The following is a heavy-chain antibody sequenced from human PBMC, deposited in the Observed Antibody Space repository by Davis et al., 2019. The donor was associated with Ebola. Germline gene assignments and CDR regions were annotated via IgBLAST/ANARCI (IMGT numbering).Heavy chain of an antibody. CDR1: GGSMSSYY. CDR3: ARRIVGEEVVDS. D-gene: IGHD1-26*01. V-gene: IGHV4-59*13. J-gene: IGHJ4*02. CDR2: IYYTGIA. Sequence: MPSETLSLTCTVSGGSMSSYYWSWIRQPPGKGLEWIGFIYYTGIAKYNPSLNSRVTISVDTSKQQFSLKLSSVTTADTAVYFCARRIVGEEVVDSWGQGTLVTVSS.